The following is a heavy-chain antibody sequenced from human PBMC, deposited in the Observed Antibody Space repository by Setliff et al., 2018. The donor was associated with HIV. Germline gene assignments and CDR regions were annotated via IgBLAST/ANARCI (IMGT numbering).Heavy chain of an antibody. V-gene: IGHV4-4*09. J-gene: IGHJ4*02. CDR3: ARQGNYYGSQKDY. Sequence: SETLSLTCTVSGGSISISDWSWIRQPPGKGLEWIGCIYTSGNTNYDPSLKSRVTISVDTSKNQFSLKLSSVTAADTAVYYCARQGNYYGSQKDYWGQGTLVTVSS. CDR2: IYTSGNT. CDR1: GGSISISD. D-gene: IGHD3-10*01.